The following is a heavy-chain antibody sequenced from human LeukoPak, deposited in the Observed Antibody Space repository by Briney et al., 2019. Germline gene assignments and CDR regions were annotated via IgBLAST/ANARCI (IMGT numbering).Heavy chain of an antibody. CDR1: GFTFSSYA. CDR3: AKRSYCFGAACLFDP. D-gene: IGHD2-15*01. J-gene: IGHJ5*02. V-gene: IGHV3-23*01. Sequence: PGGSLRLSCAASGFTFSSYAMTWVRQAPGKGLEWVSAISGSAERTHYADSVKGRFTISRDNSKNTLYLQMSSLRAEDTAVYYCAKRSYCFGAACLFDPWGQGTLVTVSS. CDR2: ISGSAERT.